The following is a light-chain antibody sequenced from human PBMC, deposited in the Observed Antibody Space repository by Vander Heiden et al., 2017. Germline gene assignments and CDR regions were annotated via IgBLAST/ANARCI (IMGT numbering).Light chain of an antibody. V-gene: IGKV3-20*01. CDR2: GAS. CDR1: QNLTSGY. Sequence: VVLTPSPVTLSLSPGERATLPCTASQNLTSGYLAWYQQKPGQAPRLVISGASSRATGIPDRFYGSGSGTDFTLTISRLEPEDSAVYYCQHYGGSPLFTFGPGTKVDIK. CDR3: QHYGGSPLFT. J-gene: IGKJ3*01.